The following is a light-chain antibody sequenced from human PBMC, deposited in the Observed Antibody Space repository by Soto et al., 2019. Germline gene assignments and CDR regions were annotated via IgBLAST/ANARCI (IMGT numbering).Light chain of an antibody. CDR1: QGIDTS. V-gene: IGKV1-9*01. CDR2: AAS. CDR3: QQLHGYPIT. J-gene: IGKJ5*01. Sequence: ILLTHSPPALSASVGDRVTITCRSRQGIDTSLAWEQQKPEQAPKLLIYAASNFQSGVPSRFSGSGSGTHFTLSISSLQPEDFATYYCQQLHGYPITFGQGTRLEI.